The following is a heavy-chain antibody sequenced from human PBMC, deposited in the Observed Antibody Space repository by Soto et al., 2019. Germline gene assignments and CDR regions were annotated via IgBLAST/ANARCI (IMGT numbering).Heavy chain of an antibody. D-gene: IGHD6-6*01. V-gene: IGHV1-69*13. CDR3: ARDRGSRIAARPRWFDP. J-gene: IGHJ5*02. Sequence: EASVKVSCKASGCTFSSYAISWVRQAPGQGLEWMGGIIPIFGTANYAQKFQGRVTITADESTSTAYMELSSLRSEDTAVYYCARDRGSRIAARPRWFDPWGQGTLVTVSS. CDR2: IIPIFGTA. CDR1: GCTFSSYA.